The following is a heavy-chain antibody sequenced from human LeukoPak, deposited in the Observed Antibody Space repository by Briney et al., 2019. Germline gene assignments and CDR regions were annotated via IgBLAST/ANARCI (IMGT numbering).Heavy chain of an antibody. J-gene: IGHJ1*01. CDR3: ARQGPRGSYYLGEYFQH. D-gene: IGHD1-26*01. CDR2: NYPGDSDT. Sequence: GEALKISCKGSGYIFTSYWIGWVRQTPGKGLEWMGINYPGDSDTRYSPSFQGQVTISADKSISTAYLQWRRLKASDTAMYYGARQGPRGSYYLGEYFQHWGQGTLVTVSS. V-gene: IGHV5-51*01. CDR1: GYIFTSYW.